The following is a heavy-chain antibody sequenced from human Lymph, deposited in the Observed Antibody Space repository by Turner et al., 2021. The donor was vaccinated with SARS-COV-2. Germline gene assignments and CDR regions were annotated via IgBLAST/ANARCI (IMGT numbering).Heavy chain of an antibody. CDR2: IYSGGST. CDR1: EFTVSSNY. CDR3: ARVLPYGDYFDY. J-gene: IGHJ4*02. V-gene: IGHV3-53*01. D-gene: IGHD4-17*01. Sequence: EVQLVESGGGLIHPGGSLSLSCAASEFTVSSNYMSWVRQAPGKGLEWVSIIYSGGSTYYADSVKGRFTISRDNSKNTLYLQMNSLRAEDTAVYYCARVLPYGDYFDYWGQGTLVTVSS.